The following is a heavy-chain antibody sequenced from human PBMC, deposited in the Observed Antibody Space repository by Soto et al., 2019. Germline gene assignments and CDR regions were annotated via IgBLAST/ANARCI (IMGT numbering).Heavy chain of an antibody. CDR3: ARDIAARPQNWFDP. V-gene: IGHV4-31*03. J-gene: IGHJ5*02. D-gene: IGHD6-6*01. Sequence: QVQLQESGPGLVKPSQTLSLTCTVSGGYISSGGYYWSWIRQHPGKGLEWIGYIYYSGSTYYNPSLTSRVNISVDTSKNQFSLKLSSVTAADTAVYYCARDIAARPQNWFDPWGQGTLVTVSS. CDR2: IYYSGST. CDR1: GGYISSGGYY.